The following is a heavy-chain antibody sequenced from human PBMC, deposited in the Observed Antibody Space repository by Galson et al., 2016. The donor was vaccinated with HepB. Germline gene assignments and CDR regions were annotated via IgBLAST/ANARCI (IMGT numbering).Heavy chain of an antibody. Sequence: SLRLSCAASGFTFRNYGMHWVRQAPGKGLEWVAVISYDGSSKYYADSVKGRFTISRDTAENSVYLQMNGLRVEDTAVYYCAREFLFSSGYYDVFDLWGQGTMVTVSP. J-gene: IGHJ3*01. CDR2: ISYDGSSK. V-gene: IGHV3-30*03. CDR1: GFTFRNYG. D-gene: IGHD3-22*01. CDR3: AREFLFSSGYYDVFDL.